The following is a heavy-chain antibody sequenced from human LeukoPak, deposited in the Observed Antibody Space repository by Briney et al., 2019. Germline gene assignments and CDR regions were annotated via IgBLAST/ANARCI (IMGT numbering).Heavy chain of an antibody. CDR3: ASGRYSTDYFQH. CDR2: IYSGGST. CDR1: GFTVSSNY. Sequence: HPGGSLRLSCAASGFTVSSNYMSWVRQAPVKALEWVSVIYSGGSTYYADSVKGRFTISRDNSKNTLYLQMNSLRAEDTAVYYCASGRYSTDYFQHWGQGTLVTVPS. J-gene: IGHJ1*01. V-gene: IGHV3-66*01. D-gene: IGHD1-26*01.